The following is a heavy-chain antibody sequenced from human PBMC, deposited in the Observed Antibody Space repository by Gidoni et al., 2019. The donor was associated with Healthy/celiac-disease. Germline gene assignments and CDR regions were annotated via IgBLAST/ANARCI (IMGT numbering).Heavy chain of an antibody. CDR2: IKQDGSEK. Sequence: EVPLVVSGGGLVQPGGSLSLSCAASGFTFSSYWMGGVRQAPGKGLEWVANIKQDGSEKYYVDSVKGRFTISRDNAKNSLYLKMNSLRAEDTAVYYCARGLYFGVVTDLYGMDVWGQGTTVTVSS. V-gene: IGHV3-7*01. CDR1: GFTFSSYW. J-gene: IGHJ6*02. CDR3: ARGLYFGVVTDLYGMDV. D-gene: IGHD3-3*01.